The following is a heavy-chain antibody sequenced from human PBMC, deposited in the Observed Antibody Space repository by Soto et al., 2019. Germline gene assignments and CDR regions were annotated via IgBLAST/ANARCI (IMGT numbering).Heavy chain of an antibody. Sequence: EVQLVESGGGLIQPGGSLRLSCAASGFAVSSKYMTWVRQAPGKGLEWVSVIYGGGTTYYADSVKGRFTISRDTSKNTLYLXMNSLRXEDTXVYXXVQTTGWPGFDFWGQGTLVTVSS. V-gene: IGHV3-53*01. D-gene: IGHD6-19*01. CDR2: IYGGGTT. CDR1: GFAVSSKY. J-gene: IGHJ4*02. CDR3: VQTTGWPGFDF.